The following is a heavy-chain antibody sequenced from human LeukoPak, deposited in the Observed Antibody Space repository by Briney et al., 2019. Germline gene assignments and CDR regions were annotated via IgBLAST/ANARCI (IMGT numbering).Heavy chain of an antibody. J-gene: IGHJ4*02. CDR3: ARDLYCVSTSCPYDC. D-gene: IGHD2-2*01. CDR1: AFTSSAYT. V-gene: IGHV3-23*01. CDR2: TSVSDAST. Sequence: AGSLTLSCAASAFTSSAYTMNWVRQSPGKGLEWDSGTSVSDASTSHVNSVKGPFTISRDKSNNTLYLQMNSLRVADTAVYLCARDLYCVSTSCPYDCWGQGTPVTVSS.